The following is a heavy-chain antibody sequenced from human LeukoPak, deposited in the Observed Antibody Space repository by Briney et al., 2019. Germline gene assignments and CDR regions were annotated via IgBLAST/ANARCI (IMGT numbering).Heavy chain of an antibody. J-gene: IGHJ4*02. V-gene: IGHV3-30-3*01. CDR1: GFTFSSYA. D-gene: IGHD3-3*01. CDR2: ISYDGSNK. CDR3: ARAPETLRFLEWFHTDY. Sequence: PGGSLRLSCAASGFTFSSYAMHWVRQAPGKGLEWVAVISYDGSNKYYADSVKGRFTISRDNSKNTLYLQMNSLRAEDTAVYYCARAPETLRFLEWFHTDYWGQGTLVTVSS.